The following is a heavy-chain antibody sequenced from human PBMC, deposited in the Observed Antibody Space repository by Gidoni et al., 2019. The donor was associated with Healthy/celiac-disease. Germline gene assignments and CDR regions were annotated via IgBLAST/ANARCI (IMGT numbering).Heavy chain of an antibody. D-gene: IGHD4-17*01. V-gene: IGHV3-43*01. J-gene: IGHJ6*02. CDR2: ISWDGGST. CDR3: AKGSTTVTTDYYYDGMDV. CDR1: GFPFDDYT. Sequence: EVQLVESGGVVVQPGGSLRLSCAASGFPFDDYTMHWVRQAPGKGLEWVSLISWDGGSTYYADSVKGRFTISRDNSKNSLYLQMNSLRTEDTALYYCAKGSTTVTTDYYYDGMDVWGQGTTVTVSS.